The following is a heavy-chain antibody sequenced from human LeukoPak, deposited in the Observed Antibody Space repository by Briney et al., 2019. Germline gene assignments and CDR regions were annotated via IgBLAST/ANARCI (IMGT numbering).Heavy chain of an antibody. CDR1: GVSISSNY. CDR3: AGHDEGSGWYRSYIDL. J-gene: IGHJ2*01. CDR2: ISTSGST. V-gene: IGHV4-4*09. Sequence: SETLSLTCTVSGVSISSNYCSWIRPHPGKGLEWNGYISTSGSTDYSPSLKSRVTISVDRSKNQCSLNLSSMTAADTAVYYCAGHDEGSGWYRSYIDLWGRGTLVIVSS. D-gene: IGHD6-19*01.